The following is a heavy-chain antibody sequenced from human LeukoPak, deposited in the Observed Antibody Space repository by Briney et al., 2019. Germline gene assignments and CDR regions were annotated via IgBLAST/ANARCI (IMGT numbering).Heavy chain of an antibody. CDR2: IYYSGST. CDR3: ARGWFGELKP. CDR1: GGSISSYY. Sequence: SETLSLTCTVSGGSISSYYWSWIRQPPGKGLEWIGYIYYSGSTNYNPSLKSRVTISVDTSKNQFSLKLSSVTAADTAVYYCARGWFGELKPCGQGTLVTVSS. J-gene: IGHJ5*02. V-gene: IGHV4-59*01. D-gene: IGHD3-10*01.